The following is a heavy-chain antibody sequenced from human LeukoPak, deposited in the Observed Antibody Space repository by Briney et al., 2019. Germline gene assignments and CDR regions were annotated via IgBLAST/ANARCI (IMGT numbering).Heavy chain of an antibody. V-gene: IGHV4-39*07. CDR1: GGSISRSSYY. D-gene: IGHD6-13*01. CDR3: ARVLRAAAGFDY. Sequence: SETLSLTCTVSGGSISRSSYYWGWIRQPPGKGLEWIGSIYYSGSTYYNPSLKSRVTISVDTSKNQFSLKLSSVIAADTAVYYCARVLRAAAGFDYWGQGTLVTVSS. J-gene: IGHJ4*02. CDR2: IYYSGST.